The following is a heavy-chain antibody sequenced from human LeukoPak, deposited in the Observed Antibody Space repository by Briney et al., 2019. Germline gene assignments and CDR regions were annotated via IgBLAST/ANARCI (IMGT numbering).Heavy chain of an antibody. CDR1: EGTFISYA. Sequence: ASVKVSCKASEGTFISYAISWVRQAPGQGLEWMGGIIPIFGTADYAQKFQGRVTITADESTSTAYMELSSLRSEDTAVYYCARGDCSSTSCYAWHPDAYNWFDPWGQGTLVTVSS. CDR2: IIPIFGTA. CDR3: ARGDCSSTSCYAWHPDAYNWFDP. V-gene: IGHV1-69*13. D-gene: IGHD2-2*01. J-gene: IGHJ5*02.